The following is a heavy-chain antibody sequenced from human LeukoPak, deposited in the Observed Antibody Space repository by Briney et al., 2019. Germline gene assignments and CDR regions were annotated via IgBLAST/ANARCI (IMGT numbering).Heavy chain of an antibody. V-gene: IGHV3-30*18. CDR3: AKHSSGITVAGTIQY. D-gene: IGHD6-19*01. J-gene: IGHJ4*02. Sequence: GGSLRLSFAASEFTFNNYGMHWVRQAPGKGLEWVVLISKDGSNEYYADSVKGRFTISRDNSKNTLDLQMSSLRADDTAVYYCAKHSSGITVAGTIQYWGQGTLVTVSS. CDR2: ISKDGSNE. CDR1: EFTFNNYG.